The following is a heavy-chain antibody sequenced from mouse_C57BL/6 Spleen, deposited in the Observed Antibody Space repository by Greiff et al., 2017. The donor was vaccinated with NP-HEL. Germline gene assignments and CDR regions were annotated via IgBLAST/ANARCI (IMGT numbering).Heavy chain of an antibody. V-gene: IGHV5-16*01. Sequence: EVKLMESEGGLVQPGSSMKLSCTASGFTFSDYYMAWVRQVPEKGLEWVANINYDGSSTYYLDSLKSRFIISRDNAKNILYLQMSSLKSEDTATYYCARDDWDRGFAYWGQGTLVTVSA. CDR1: GFTFSDYY. CDR3: ARDDWDRGFAY. D-gene: IGHD4-1*01. J-gene: IGHJ3*01. CDR2: INYDGSST.